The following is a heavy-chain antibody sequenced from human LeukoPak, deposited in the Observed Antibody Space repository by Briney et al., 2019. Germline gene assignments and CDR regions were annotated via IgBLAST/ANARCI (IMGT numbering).Heavy chain of an antibody. D-gene: IGHD6-6*01. V-gene: IGHV1-2*02. Sequence: GASVKVSCKASGYTFTGYYMHWVRQAPGQGLEWMGWINPNSGGTNYAQKFQGRVTMTRDTSISTAYMELSRLRSDDTAVYYCARGQRDSSSSPLYYYYYMDVWGKGTTVTVSS. CDR2: INPNSGGT. J-gene: IGHJ6*03. CDR1: GYTFTGYY. CDR3: ARGQRDSSSSPLYYYYYMDV.